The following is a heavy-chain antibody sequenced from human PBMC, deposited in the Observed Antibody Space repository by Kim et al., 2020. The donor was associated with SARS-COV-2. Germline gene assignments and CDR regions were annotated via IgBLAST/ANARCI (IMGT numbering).Heavy chain of an antibody. CDR2: IYCTGTT. CDR1: GGSISSRTSY. Sequence: SETLSLTCTVSGGSISSRTSYWDWIRQPPGKGLEWIGSIYCTGTTYYNTALKRRVTMSVDTSKNQFSLRLSSMTAADTAVYYCATSLGREYFEYWGQGTLVSVSS. CDR3: ATSLGREYFEY. V-gene: IGHV4-39*01. J-gene: IGHJ4*02.